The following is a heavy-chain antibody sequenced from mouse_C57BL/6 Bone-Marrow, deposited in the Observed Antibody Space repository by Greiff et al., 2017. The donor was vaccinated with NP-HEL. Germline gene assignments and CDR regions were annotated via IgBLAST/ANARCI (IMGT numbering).Heavy chain of an antibody. J-gene: IGHJ4*01. CDR1: GYAFSSSW. V-gene: IGHV1-82*01. Sequence: QFQLQQSGPELVKPGASVKISCKASGYAFSSSWMNWVKQRPGKGLEWIGRIYPGDGDTNYNGKFKGKATLTADKSSSTAYMQLSSLTSEDSAVYFCASEILLGLRRGYAMDYWGQGTSVTVSS. CDR3: ASEILLGLRRGYAMDY. CDR2: IYPGDGDT. D-gene: IGHD2-4*01.